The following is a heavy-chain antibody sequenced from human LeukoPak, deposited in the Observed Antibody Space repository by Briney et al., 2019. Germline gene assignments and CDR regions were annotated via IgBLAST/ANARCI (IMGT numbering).Heavy chain of an antibody. Sequence: PGGSLRLSCAASGFTFSSYAMSWVRQAPGKGLEWVSAISGSGGSTYYADSVKGRFTISRDNSKNTLYLQMNSLRAEDTAVYYCAKYPSPAVAATHLDYWGQGTLVTVSS. V-gene: IGHV3-23*01. J-gene: IGHJ4*02. CDR1: GFTFSSYA. D-gene: IGHD6-19*01. CDR2: ISGSGGST. CDR3: AKYPSPAVAATHLDY.